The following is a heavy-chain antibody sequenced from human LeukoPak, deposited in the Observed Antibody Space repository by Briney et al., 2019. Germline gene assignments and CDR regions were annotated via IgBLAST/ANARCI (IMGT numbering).Heavy chain of an antibody. CDR3: TTDAAYYYDSSGYSPCLY. J-gene: IGHJ4*02. D-gene: IGHD3-22*01. CDR2: IRSKTYGGTT. CDR1: GFTFGDYA. Sequence: PGGSLRLSCTGSGFTFGDYALSWVRQAPGKGLEWLGFIRSKTYGGTTEYAASVKGRFTISRDNSKRIAYLQMDSLKTEDTAVYYCTTDAAYYYDSSGYSPCLYWGQGTLVTVSS. V-gene: IGHV3-49*04.